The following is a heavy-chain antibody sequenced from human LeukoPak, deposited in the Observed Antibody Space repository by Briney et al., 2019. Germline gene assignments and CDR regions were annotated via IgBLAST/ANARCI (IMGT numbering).Heavy chain of an antibody. J-gene: IGHJ4*02. CDR3: ARESLVGAIDY. CDR1: GFKFGDYA. D-gene: IGHD1-26*01. V-gene: IGHV3-48*03. CDR2: ISSSGSTI. Sequence: GGSLRLSCAASGFKFGDYAMNWVRQAPGKGLEWVSYISSSGSTIYYADSVKGRFTISRDNAKNSLYLQMNSLRAEDTAVYYCARESLVGAIDYWGQGTLVTVSS.